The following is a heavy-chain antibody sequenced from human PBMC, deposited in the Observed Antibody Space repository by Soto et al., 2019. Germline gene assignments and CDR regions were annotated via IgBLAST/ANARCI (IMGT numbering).Heavy chain of an antibody. CDR1: GFTFSSYT. V-gene: IGHV3-23*01. J-gene: IGHJ4*02. D-gene: IGHD2-15*01. CDR3: ARARCSGGSCYVPDY. Sequence: EVQLLESGGGLVQPGGSLRLSCAASGFTFSSYTMSWVRQAPGKGLEWVSSISASGGSPNYADSVQGRFTISRDNPRSTLYLQMNRLRAEDTASYYCARARCSGGSCYVPDYWGQGALVTVSS. CDR2: ISASGGSP.